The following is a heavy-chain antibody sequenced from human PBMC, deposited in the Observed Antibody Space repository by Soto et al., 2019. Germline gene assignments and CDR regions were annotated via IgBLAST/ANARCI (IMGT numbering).Heavy chain of an antibody. CDR3: ARNHGDGVVGYYYYGMDV. D-gene: IGHD7-27*01. CDR2: IDWDDDK. V-gene: IGHV2-70*11. J-gene: IGHJ6*02. CDR1: GFPLSTSGMC. Sequence: SGPTLVNPTQTLTLTCTVSGFPLSTSGMCVTWIRQAPGKALEWLARIDWDDDKHYNTSLKTRLTISKDTSKNQVVLTVTNMDPVDTATYYCARNHGDGVVGYYYYGMDVWGQGTTVTVSS.